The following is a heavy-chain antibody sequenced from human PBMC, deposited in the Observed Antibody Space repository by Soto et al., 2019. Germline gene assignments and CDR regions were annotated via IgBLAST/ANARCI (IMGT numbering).Heavy chain of an antibody. J-gene: IGHJ6*02. V-gene: IGHV1-2*02. CDR1: GYTFTGYY. CDR2: INPNSGGT. D-gene: IGHD5-18*01. Sequence: VASVKVSCKASGYTFTGYYMHWVRQAPGQGLEWMGWINPNSGGTNYAQKFQGRVTMTRDTSISTAYMELSRLRSDDTAVYYCARVLYSYGRYYYYGMDVWGQGTTVTVSS. CDR3: ARVLYSYGRYYYYGMDV.